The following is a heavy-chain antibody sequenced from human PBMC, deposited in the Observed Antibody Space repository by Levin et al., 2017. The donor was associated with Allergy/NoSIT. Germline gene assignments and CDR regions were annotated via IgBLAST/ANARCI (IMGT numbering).Heavy chain of an antibody. D-gene: IGHD5-18*01. CDR3: ARGGYSYGSRLGGWFDP. J-gene: IGHJ5*02. Sequence: LSLTCAASGFTVSSNYMSWVRQAPGKGLEWVSVIYSGGSTYYADSVKGRFTISRDNSKNTLYLQMNSLRAEDTAVYYCARGGYSYGSRLGGWFDPWGQGTLVTVSS. CDR1: GFTVSSNY. CDR2: IYSGGST. V-gene: IGHV3-53*01.